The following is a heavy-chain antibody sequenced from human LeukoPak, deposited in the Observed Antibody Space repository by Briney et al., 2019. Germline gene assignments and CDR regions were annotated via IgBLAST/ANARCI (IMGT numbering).Heavy chain of an antibody. J-gene: IGHJ4*02. CDR1: GGSISSSSYY. D-gene: IGHD3-10*01. Sequence: PSETLSLTCTVSGGSISSSSYYWSWIRQPPGKGLEWIGEINHSGSTNYNPSLKSRVTISVDTSKNQFSLKLSSVTAADTAVYYCARGRSDYYGSGSYQTDLDYWGQGTLVTVSS. CDR2: INHSGST. CDR3: ARGRSDYYGSGSYQTDLDY. V-gene: IGHV4-39*07.